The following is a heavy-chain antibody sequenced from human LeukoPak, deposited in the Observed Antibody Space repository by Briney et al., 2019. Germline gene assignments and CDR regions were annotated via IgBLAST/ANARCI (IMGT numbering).Heavy chain of an antibody. CDR1: GYLINSGYC. CDR2: IYSTGDT. Sequence: SETRSLTCSVSGYLINSGYCWGWFRQSPGKGLEWIGSIYSTGDTYDKRSLKRRVSVSVDSSKNQFSLKLRSVTAADTAVYYCASRATVANIYFDSWGQGNLVTVSS. V-gene: IGHV4-38-2*02. D-gene: IGHD5-12*01. J-gene: IGHJ4*02. CDR3: ASRATVANIYFDS.